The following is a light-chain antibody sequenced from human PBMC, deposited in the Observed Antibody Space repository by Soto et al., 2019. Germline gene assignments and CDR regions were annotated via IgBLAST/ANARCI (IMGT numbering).Light chain of an antibody. CDR3: QQTSTTPQT. CDR1: QIISSN. CDR2: GAS. Sequence: DIQMTQSQSSLSASVGDRVTITCRASQIISSNLNWYQHEPGKAPQLLIYGASSLQSGVPSRFSASGSGTEFTLTISSLQPEDFATYHCQQTSTTPQTVGGGTKVEIK. V-gene: IGKV1-39*01. J-gene: IGKJ4*01.